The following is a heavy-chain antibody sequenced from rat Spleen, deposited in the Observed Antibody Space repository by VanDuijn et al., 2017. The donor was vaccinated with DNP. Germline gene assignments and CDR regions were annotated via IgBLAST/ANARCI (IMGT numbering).Heavy chain of an antibody. CDR1: GFTFSDYY. CDR2: IRFDGAIT. Sequence: EVQLVESGGDLVQPGRSLALSCAASGFTFSDYYMAWVRQAPTKGLEWVAYIRFDGAITFYGDSVKGRFTISRDNAKNTLYLQMYSLRSEDTATYYCAIYFYSGDNWFAYWGQGTLVTVSS. V-gene: IGHV5-20*01. D-gene: IGHD1-1*01. CDR3: AIYFYSGDNWFAY. J-gene: IGHJ3*01.